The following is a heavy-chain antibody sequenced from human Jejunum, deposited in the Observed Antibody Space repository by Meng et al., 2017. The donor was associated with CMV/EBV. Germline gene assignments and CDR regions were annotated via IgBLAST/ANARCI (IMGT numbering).Heavy chain of an antibody. CDR3: ARDDLSGYDSGGDY. CDR1: GSSVSSGSYY. V-gene: IGHV4-61*01. Sequence: SGSSVSSGSYYWSWIRQPPGKGLEWIGYIYYSGSTNYNPSLKSRVTISVDTSKNQFSLKLSSVTAADTAVYYCARDDLSGYDSGGDYWGQGTLVTVSS. D-gene: IGHD5-12*01. CDR2: IYYSGST. J-gene: IGHJ4*02.